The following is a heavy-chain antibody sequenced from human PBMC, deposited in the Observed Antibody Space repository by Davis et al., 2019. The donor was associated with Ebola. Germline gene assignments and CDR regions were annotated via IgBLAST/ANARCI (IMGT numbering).Heavy chain of an antibody. D-gene: IGHD1-26*01. J-gene: IGHJ4*02. CDR1: GFTFSSHS. CDR2: ISSSSSAI. V-gene: IGHV3-48*02. CDR3: ARDGVIYSGNYYDDY. Sequence: PAGSLRLSCAASGFTFSSHSMNWVRQAPGKGLEWVSYISSSSSAIYYADSVKGRFTNSRDNAKNSLYLQMNSLRDEDTAVYYCARDGVIYSGNYYDDYWGQGTLVTVSS.